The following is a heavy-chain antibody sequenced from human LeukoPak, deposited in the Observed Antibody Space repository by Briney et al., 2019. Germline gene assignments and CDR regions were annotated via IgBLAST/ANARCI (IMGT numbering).Heavy chain of an antibody. J-gene: IGHJ4*02. D-gene: IGHD3-9*01. V-gene: IGHV3-23*01. CDR3: ATTPYYDILTGYPTCFDY. CDR1: GFAFSSYA. Sequence: GGSLRLSCAASGFAFSSYAMSWVRQAPGKGLEWVSAISGSGGSTYYADSVKGRFTISRDNSKNTLYLQMNSLRAEDTAVYYCATTPYYDILTGYPTCFDYWGQGTLVTVSS. CDR2: ISGSGGST.